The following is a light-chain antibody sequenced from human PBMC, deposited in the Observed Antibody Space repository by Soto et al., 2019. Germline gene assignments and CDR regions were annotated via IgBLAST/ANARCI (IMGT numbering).Light chain of an antibody. CDR3: CSYAGSSTFYV. CDR2: EVS. CDR1: SSDVGSYNL. J-gene: IGLJ1*01. V-gene: IGLV2-23*02. Sequence: QSALTQPASVSGSPGQSITISCTGTSSDVGSYNLISWYQQYPGKAPKLMIYEVSKRPSGVSNRFSGSKSGNTASLTISGLQAEDEADYYCCSYAGSSTFYVFGTGTKVPS.